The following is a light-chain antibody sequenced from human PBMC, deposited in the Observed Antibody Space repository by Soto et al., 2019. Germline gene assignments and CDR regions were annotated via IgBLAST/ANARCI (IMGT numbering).Light chain of an antibody. Sequence: DIQMTQSPSTLSASVGDRVTITCRASQSISSSLAWYQQKPGKAPKLLIYDASSLESGVPPRFSGSGSETEFTLTISSLQPDDFATYYCQQYGSYPLTFGGGAKVEIK. CDR1: QSISSS. CDR3: QQYGSYPLT. J-gene: IGKJ4*01. V-gene: IGKV1-5*01. CDR2: DAS.